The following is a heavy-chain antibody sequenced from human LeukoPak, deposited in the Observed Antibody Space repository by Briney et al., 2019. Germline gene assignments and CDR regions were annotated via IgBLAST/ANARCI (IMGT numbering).Heavy chain of an antibody. V-gene: IGHV3-30-3*01. CDR3: ASSGSSGSYQY. Sequence: GGSLRLSCAASGFTFSSYAMHWVRQAPGKGLEGVAVISYDGSKKYYADSVKGRFTISRDNSKNTLYLQMNSLRAEDTAVYYCASSGSSGSYQYWGQGTLVTVSS. CDR2: ISYDGSKK. CDR1: GFTFSSYA. D-gene: IGHD1-26*01. J-gene: IGHJ4*02.